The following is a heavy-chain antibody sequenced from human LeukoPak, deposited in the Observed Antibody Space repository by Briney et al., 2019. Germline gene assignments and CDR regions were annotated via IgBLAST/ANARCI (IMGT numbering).Heavy chain of an antibody. CDR3: ARVDWTTFDY. J-gene: IGHJ4*02. V-gene: IGHV3-30*02. Sequence: GGSLRLSCAASGFTFSHHGMHWVRQAPGKGLEWVAFIRNDGSNNYYADSVKGRFTISRDNAKNSLYLQMNSLRAEDTAVYYCARVDWTTFDYWGQGTLVTVSS. CDR2: IRNDGSNN. CDR1: GFTFSHHG. D-gene: IGHD3/OR15-3a*01.